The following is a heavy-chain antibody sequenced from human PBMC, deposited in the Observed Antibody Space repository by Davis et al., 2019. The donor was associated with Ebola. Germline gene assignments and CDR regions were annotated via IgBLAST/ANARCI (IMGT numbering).Heavy chain of an antibody. CDR1: GFTSSSYW. Sequence: HTGGSLRLSCVASGFTSSSYWMHWVRQAPGKGLVWVSFIKSDGSSTRYADSVKGRFTISRDNAKNTLYLQMNSLRAEDTAVYYCARGQNWFDPWGQGTLVTVSS. J-gene: IGHJ5*02. V-gene: IGHV3-74*01. CDR3: ARGQNWFDP. CDR2: IKSDGSST.